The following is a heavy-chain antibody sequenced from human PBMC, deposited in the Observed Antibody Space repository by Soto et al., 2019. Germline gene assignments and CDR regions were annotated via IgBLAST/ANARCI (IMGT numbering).Heavy chain of an antibody. CDR2: IYWDDDK. V-gene: IGHV2-5*02. CDR1: AFSLSASGVG. J-gene: IGHJ4*02. D-gene: IGHD2-8*01. Sequence: SGPTLVKPTQTLTLTCTFSAFSLSASGVGVGWIRQPPGKALEWLALIYWDDDKHYSPSLKSRLTITKDTSKNQVVLTMTNMEPVDTATYYCAHVDAYCPNGVCYEEGTYYFDYWGQGTLVTVSS. CDR3: AHVDAYCPNGVCYEEGTYYFDY.